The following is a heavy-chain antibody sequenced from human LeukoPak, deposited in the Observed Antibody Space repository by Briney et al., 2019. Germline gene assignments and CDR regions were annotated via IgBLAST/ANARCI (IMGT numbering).Heavy chain of an antibody. CDR2: ISHDGSNK. Sequence: GRSLRLSCAASGFTFSSYAMHWVRQAPGKGLEWVAVISHDGSNKYHADSVKGRFTISRDNSKNTLYLQMNSLRAEDTAVYYCARSRDGSGYYSWFDPWGQGTLVTVSS. D-gene: IGHD3-22*01. J-gene: IGHJ5*02. V-gene: IGHV3-30-3*01. CDR3: ARSRDGSGYYSWFDP. CDR1: GFTFSSYA.